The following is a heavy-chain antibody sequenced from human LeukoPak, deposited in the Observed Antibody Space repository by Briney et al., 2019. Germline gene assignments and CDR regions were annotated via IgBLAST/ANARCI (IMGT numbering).Heavy chain of an antibody. J-gene: IGHJ4*02. Sequence: EGSLRLSCAASGFTFRNYVIHWVRQAPGKGLEWVAVTSSDLNVKLYADSVKGRFTISRDNSRSTLYLQMNSLRPEDTAIYYCAREGYYGSGSPPSLYFDYWGQGTLVTVSS. CDR1: GFTFRNYV. CDR3: AREGYYGSGSPPSLYFDY. D-gene: IGHD3-10*01. CDR2: TSSDLNVK. V-gene: IGHV3-30-3*01.